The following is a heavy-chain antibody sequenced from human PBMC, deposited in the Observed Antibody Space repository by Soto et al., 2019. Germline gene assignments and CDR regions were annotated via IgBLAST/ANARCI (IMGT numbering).Heavy chain of an antibody. CDR1: GDSVSSKSAA. J-gene: IGHJ4*02. CDR3: ARTASVFDY. CDR2: TYYRSKWYN. Sequence: QTLSLTCAISGDSVSSKSAAWNWIRQSPSRGLEWLGRTYYRSKWYNEFAVSVKSRITVNPDTSKNQFSLQLSSVTPEDTAVYYCARTASVFDYWGQGTQVTVSS. V-gene: IGHV6-1*01.